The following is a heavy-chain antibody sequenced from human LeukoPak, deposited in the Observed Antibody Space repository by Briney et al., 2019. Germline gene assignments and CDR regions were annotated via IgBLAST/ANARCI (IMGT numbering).Heavy chain of an antibody. D-gene: IGHD6-19*01. CDR2: ITGSGGST. CDR1: GLTFSSYA. J-gene: IGHJ4*02. CDR3: ARVSSGWFRYFDY. V-gene: IGHV3-23*01. Sequence: GGSLRLSCAASGLTFSSYAMSWVRQAPGKGLEWVSTITGSGGSTYYADSVKGRFTISRDNSKNTLYLQMNSLRAEDTAIYYCARVSSGWFRYFDYWGQGTLVTVSS.